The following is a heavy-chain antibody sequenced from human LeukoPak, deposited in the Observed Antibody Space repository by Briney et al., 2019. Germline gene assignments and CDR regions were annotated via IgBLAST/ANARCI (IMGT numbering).Heavy chain of an antibody. J-gene: IGHJ4*02. CDR1: GFTFSSYA. D-gene: IGHD1-26*01. Sequence: GGSLRLSCAASGFTFSSYAMHWVRQAPGQRLEWMGWINAGNGNTKYSQEFQGRVTITRDTSASTAYMELSSLRSEDTAVYYCARDGATEGYYYFDYWGQGTLVTVSS. V-gene: IGHV1-3*01. CDR3: ARDGATEGYYYFDY. CDR2: INAGNGNT.